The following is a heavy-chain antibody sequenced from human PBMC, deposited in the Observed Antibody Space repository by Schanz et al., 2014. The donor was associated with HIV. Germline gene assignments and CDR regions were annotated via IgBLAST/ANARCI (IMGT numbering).Heavy chain of an antibody. CDR2: TSYDGTKK. Sequence: VQLLESGGGLEQPGGSLRLSCAASGFTFNNYAMTWVRQAPGKGLEWVAVTSYDGTKKHYADSVKGRFTISRDNSKNSLSLLIKSLRAEDAAVYYCAKDRNYYESKYRGKGNYYYYYGMDVWGQGTTVTVSS. D-gene: IGHD3-22*01. J-gene: IGHJ6*02. CDR1: GFTFNNYA. V-gene: IGHV3-30*18. CDR3: AKDRNYYESKYRGKGNYYYYYGMDV.